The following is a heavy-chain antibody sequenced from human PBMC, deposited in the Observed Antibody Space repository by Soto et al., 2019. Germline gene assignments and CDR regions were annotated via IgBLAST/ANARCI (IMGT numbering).Heavy chain of an antibody. CDR3: ARAFGHYYYYGMDV. CDR1: GGSFSGYY. Sequence: ETLSLTCAFYGGSFSGYYWSWIRQPPGKGLEWIGEINHSGSTNYNPSLKSRVTISVDTSKNQFSLKLSSVTAADTAVYYCARAFGHYYYYGMDVWGQGTTVTVSS. CDR2: INHSGST. V-gene: IGHV4-34*01. J-gene: IGHJ6*02. D-gene: IGHD3-10*01.